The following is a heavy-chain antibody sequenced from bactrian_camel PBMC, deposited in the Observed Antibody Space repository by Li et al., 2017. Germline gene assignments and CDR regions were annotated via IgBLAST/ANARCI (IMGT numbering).Heavy chain of an antibody. V-gene: IGHV3S54*01. Sequence: HVQLVESGGGSVQAGGSLRLSCAASEYLYRANCMGWFRQAPGKEREGVATIHRDSGGTFYAGSVKGRFTISRNKDNAKTTLYLQMNSLKSDDTAMYYCAASLGKAYCHAAFFLSRQRPNFGFMGQGTQVTVS. D-gene: IGHD5*01. CDR1: EYLYRANC. J-gene: IGHJ4*01. CDR2: IHRDSGGT.